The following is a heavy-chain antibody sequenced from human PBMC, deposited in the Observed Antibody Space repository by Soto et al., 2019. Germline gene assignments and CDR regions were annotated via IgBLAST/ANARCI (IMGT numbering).Heavy chain of an antibody. J-gene: IGHJ6*03. CDR1: GYSFTSYW. Sequence: GESLKISCKGSGYSFTSYWIGWVRQMPGKGLEWMGIIYPGDSDTRYSPSFQGQVTISADKSISTAYLQWSSLKASDTAMYYCARLVVRGVEKENYYYYYMDVWGKGTTVTVSS. CDR3: ARLVVRGVEKENYYYYYMDV. V-gene: IGHV5-51*01. D-gene: IGHD3-10*01. CDR2: IYPGDSDT.